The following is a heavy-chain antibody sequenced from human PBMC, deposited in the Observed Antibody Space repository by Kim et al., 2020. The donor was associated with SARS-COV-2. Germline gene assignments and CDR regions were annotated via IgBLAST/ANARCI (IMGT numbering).Heavy chain of an antibody. Sequence: GGSLRLSCAASGFTFSSYGMHWVRQAPGKGLEWVAVISYDGSNKYYADSVKGRFTISRDNSKNTLYLQMNSLRAEDTAVYYCAKDSLPYPNVDFWSGYYPQDYFDYWGQGTLVTVSS. CDR1: GFTFSSYG. J-gene: IGHJ4*02. D-gene: IGHD3-3*01. V-gene: IGHV3-30*18. CDR3: AKDSLPYPNVDFWSGYYPQDYFDY. CDR2: ISYDGSNK.